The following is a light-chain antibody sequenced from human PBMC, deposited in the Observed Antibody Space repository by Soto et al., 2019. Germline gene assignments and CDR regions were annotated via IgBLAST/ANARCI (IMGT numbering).Light chain of an antibody. J-gene: IGKJ3*01. Sequence: EFVLTQSPGTLSLSPGESATLSCRASQGIGRYLAWFQQKPGHAPRLLIYDASTRATGIPARFSGSGSGTDFTLTIRSLEPEDFAVYYCQQRSNWPLTFGPGNKVEIK. CDR1: QGIGRY. CDR2: DAS. CDR3: QQRSNWPLT. V-gene: IGKV3-11*01.